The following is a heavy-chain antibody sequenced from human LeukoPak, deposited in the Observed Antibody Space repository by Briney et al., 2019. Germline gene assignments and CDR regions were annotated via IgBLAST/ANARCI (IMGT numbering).Heavy chain of an antibody. CDR3: ARGPDIVGATNGGDNCHTMDV. V-gene: IGHV1-46*01. CDR1: RYIFTKYY. CDR2: INPRDGGQ. Sequence: ASPSVSSTASRYIFTKYYMQGVRQAPAQGRERMGIINPRDGGQSYAQKFQGRVTLTRHTSTSPVYMEMSSLRSEDTAVYYGARGPDIVGATNGGDNCHTMDVWGQGTTVTVSS. D-gene: IGHD1-26*01. J-gene: IGHJ6*02.